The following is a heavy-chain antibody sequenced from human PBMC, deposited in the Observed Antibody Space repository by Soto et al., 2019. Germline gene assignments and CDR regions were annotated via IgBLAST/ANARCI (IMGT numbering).Heavy chain of an antibody. V-gene: IGHV3-30-3*01. D-gene: IGHD2-2*02. CDR3: ARGDTFFDY. Sequence: QVQLVESGGGVVQPGRSLRLSCAASGFTFSSYAMHWVRQAPCKGLEWVAVISYDGSNKYYADSVKGRFTISRDNSKNTLYLQMNSLRAEDTAVYYCARGDTFFDYWGQGTLVTVSS. J-gene: IGHJ4*02. CDR1: GFTFSSYA. CDR2: ISYDGSNK.